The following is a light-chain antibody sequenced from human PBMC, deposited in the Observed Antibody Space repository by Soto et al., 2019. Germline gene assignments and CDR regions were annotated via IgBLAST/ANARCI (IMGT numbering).Light chain of an antibody. CDR1: QSVSSSY. CDR2: GAS. CDR3: QQYGSSPPT. J-gene: IGKJ1*01. Sequence: EIVLTQSPGTLSLSPGERVTLSCRASQSVSSSYLAWYQQKAGQAPRLLIYGASSRATGIPDRFSGSGSGTNFTLTISRLEPEDFAVYYCQQYGSSPPTFGQGTKVEIK. V-gene: IGKV3-20*01.